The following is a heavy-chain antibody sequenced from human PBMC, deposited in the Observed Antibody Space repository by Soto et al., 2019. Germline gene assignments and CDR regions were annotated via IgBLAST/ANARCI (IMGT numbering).Heavy chain of an antibody. Sequence: PGESLKISCSGSGYSFTNYWITWVRQRPWKGLEYMGIIYPIDSTTRYSPSFQGQVTISADKSISTAYLQWNSLKASVTAMYYCARHGFYGDYSSNYFDPWGQGPLVTVSS. V-gene: IGHV5-51*01. J-gene: IGHJ5*02. CDR1: GYSFTNYW. CDR3: ARHGFYGDYSSNYFDP. CDR2: IYPIDSTT. D-gene: IGHD4-17*01.